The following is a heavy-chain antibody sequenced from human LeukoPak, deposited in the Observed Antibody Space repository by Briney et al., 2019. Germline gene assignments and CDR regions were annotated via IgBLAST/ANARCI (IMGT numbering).Heavy chain of an antibody. CDR2: ISYDGNNK. CDR1: GFTFSSYA. J-gene: IGHJ3*02. V-gene: IGHV3-30-3*01. Sequence: PGVSLRLSCAASGFTFSSYAMHWVRQAPGKGLEWVTVISYDGNNKYFADSVKGRFTVSRDNSKNTLYLQMNSLRAEDTAVYYCARDLSGGGCDIWGQGTMVTVSS. D-gene: IGHD2-21*01. CDR3: ARDLSGGGCDI.